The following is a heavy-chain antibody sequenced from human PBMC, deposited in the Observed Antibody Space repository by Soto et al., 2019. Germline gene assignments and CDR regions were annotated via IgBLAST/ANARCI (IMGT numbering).Heavy chain of an antibody. J-gene: IGHJ4*02. CDR1: GATISSGGYY. D-gene: IGHD3-3*01. CDR3: ERVRFLEWSTFAE. CDR2: IYYSGST. V-gene: IGHV4-31*03. Sequence: ALSLTGTVSGATISSGGYYWSWIRQHPGKGLEWIGYIYYSGSTYYNPSPKSRVTISVDTSKNQFSLKLSSVTAADTAVYYGERVRFLEWSTFAEWGQGPLV.